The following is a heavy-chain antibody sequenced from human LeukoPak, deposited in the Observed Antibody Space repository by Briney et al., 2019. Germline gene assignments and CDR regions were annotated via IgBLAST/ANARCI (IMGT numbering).Heavy chain of an antibody. V-gene: IGHV3-21*01. CDR3: AREYSSGWYNHYGMDV. J-gene: IGHJ6*02. D-gene: IGHD6-19*01. CDR2: ISSSSSYI. CDR1: GFTFSSYS. Sequence: GGSLRLSCAASGFTFSSYSMNWVRQAPGKGLEWVSSISSSSSYIYYADSVKGRFTISRDNAKNSLYLQMNSLRAEDTAVYYCAREYSSGWYNHYGMDVWGQGATVTVSS.